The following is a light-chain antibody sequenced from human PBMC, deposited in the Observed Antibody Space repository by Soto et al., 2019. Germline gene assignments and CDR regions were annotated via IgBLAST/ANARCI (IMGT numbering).Light chain of an antibody. CDR3: CSYAGSSTFV. CDR1: RSNIGSNT. Sequence: QSVLTQPPSASGTPGQRVTISCSGSRSNIGSNTVNWYQQHPGKAPKLMIYEDSARPSGISNRFSGSKSGDTASLTISRLQAEDEAHYYCCSYAGSSTFVFGGGTKLTVL. V-gene: IGLV2-23*02. CDR2: EDS. J-gene: IGLJ3*02.